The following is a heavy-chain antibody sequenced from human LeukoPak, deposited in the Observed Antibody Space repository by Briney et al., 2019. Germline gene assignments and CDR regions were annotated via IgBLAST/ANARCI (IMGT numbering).Heavy chain of an antibody. D-gene: IGHD2-15*01. CDR2: IGTAGDT. CDR1: GFTFSSYG. CDR3: ARGRYCSGGSCYPTVGFYDY. J-gene: IGHJ4*02. Sequence: PGGSLRLSCAASGFTFSSYGMHWVRQATGKGLEWVSAIGTAGDTYYPGSVKGRFTISRENAKNSLYLQMNSLRAGDTAVYYCARGRYCSGGSCYPTVGFYDYWGQGTLVTVSS. V-gene: IGHV3-13*01.